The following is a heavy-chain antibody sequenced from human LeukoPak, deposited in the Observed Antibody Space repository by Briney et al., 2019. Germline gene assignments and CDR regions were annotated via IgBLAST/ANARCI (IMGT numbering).Heavy chain of an antibody. V-gene: IGHV3-7*01. D-gene: IGHD3-10*01. Sequence: GGSRRLSCIASGFTLSPYWMTWVRQAPGRGLEWVANIKQDGSENYSVDSVKGRFTISRDNAKNSLFLQMNSLRADDTAIYYCARGRPDYYGSGTFYPYFYGLDVWGQGTSVAVSS. CDR3: ARGRPDYYGSGTFYPYFYGLDV. CDR1: GFTLSPYW. CDR2: IKQDGSEN. J-gene: IGHJ6*02.